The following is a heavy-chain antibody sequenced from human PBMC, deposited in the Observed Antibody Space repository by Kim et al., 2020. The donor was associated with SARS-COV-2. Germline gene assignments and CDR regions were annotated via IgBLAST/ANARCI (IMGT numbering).Heavy chain of an antibody. CDR2: IIPILGIA. D-gene: IGHD5-12*01. CDR1: GGTFSSYA. CDR3: ARDNGLRATIRYYYYGMDV. Sequence: SVKVSCKASGGTFSSYAISWVRQVPGQGLEWMGRIIPILGIANYAQKFQGRVTITADKSTSTAYMELSSLRSEDTAVYYCARDNGLRATIRYYYYGMDVWGQGTTVTVSS. J-gene: IGHJ6*02. V-gene: IGHV1-69*04.